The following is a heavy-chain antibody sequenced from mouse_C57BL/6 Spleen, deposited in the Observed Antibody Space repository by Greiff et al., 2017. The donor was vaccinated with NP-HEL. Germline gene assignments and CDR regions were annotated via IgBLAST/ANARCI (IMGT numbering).Heavy chain of an antibody. J-gene: IGHJ1*03. D-gene: IGHD2-3*01. V-gene: IGHV3-1*01. CDR1: GYSITSGYD. CDR2: ISYSGST. Sequence: EVMLVESGPGMVKPSQSLSLTCTVTGYSITSGYDWHWIRHFPGNKLEWMGYISYSGSTNYNPSLKSRISITHDTSKNHFFLKLNSVTTEDTATYYCARGGSYERYFDVWGTGTTVTVSS. CDR3: ARGGSYERYFDV.